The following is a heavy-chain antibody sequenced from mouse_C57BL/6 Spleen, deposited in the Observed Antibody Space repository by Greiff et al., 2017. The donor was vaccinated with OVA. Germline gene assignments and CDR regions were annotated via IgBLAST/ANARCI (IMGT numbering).Heavy chain of an antibody. CDR2: IYPGNSDT. Sequence: EVQLQQSGTVLARPGASVKMSCKTSGYTFTSYWMHWVKQRPGQGLEWIGAIYPGNSDTSYNQKFKGKAKLTAVTSASTAYMELSRLTNEDSAVYYCTRERYDYDGKGYAMDYWGQGTSVTVSS. J-gene: IGHJ4*01. CDR3: TRERYDYDGKGYAMDY. CDR1: GYTFTSYW. V-gene: IGHV1-5*01. D-gene: IGHD2-4*01.